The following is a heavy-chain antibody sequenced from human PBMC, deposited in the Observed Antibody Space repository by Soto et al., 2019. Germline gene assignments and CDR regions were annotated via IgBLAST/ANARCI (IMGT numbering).Heavy chain of an antibody. CDR3: ERSYGSGSFKSWFDP. Sequence: PSETLSLTCTVSGGSISSGGYYWRWIRQHPGKGLEWIGYIYYSGSTYYNPSLKSRVTISVDTSKNQFSLKLSSVTAADTAVYYCERSYGSGSFKSWFDPWGQGTLVTVSS. D-gene: IGHD3-10*01. CDR2: IYYSGST. CDR1: GGSISSGGYY. J-gene: IGHJ5*02. V-gene: IGHV4-31*03.